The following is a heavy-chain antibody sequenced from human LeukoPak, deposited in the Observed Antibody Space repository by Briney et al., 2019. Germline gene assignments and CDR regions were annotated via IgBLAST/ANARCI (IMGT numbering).Heavy chain of an antibody. D-gene: IGHD4-23*01. Sequence: ASVKVSCKASENTFTNYYMHWVRQAPGQGLEWLGLINPNGGRTSYAQNFQGRVSMTRDTSTTTVYLELSSLRSEDTAVYYCARDMSTRVTPISYAIDVWGQGTMVTVSS. J-gene: IGHJ3*01. CDR2: INPNGGRT. CDR1: ENTFTNYY. V-gene: IGHV1-46*01. CDR3: ARDMSTRVTPISYAIDV.